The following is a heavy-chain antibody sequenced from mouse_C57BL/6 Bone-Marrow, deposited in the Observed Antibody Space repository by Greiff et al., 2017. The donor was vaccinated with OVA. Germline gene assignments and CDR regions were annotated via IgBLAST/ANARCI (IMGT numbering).Heavy chain of an antibody. Sequence: VKLQQPGAELVMPGASVKLSCKASGYTFTSYWMHWVKQRPGQGLEWIGEIDPSDSYTNYNQKFKGKSTLTVDKSSSTAYMQLSSLTSEDSAVYSGARAITTVGVTRYFDVWGKGTTVTVSS. CDR3: ARAITTVGVTRYFDV. CDR2: IDPSDSYT. D-gene: IGHD1-1*01. V-gene: IGHV1-69*01. CDR1: GYTFTSYW. J-gene: IGHJ1*03.